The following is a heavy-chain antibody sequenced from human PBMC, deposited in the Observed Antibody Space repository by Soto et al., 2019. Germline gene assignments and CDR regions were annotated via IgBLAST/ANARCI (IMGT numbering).Heavy chain of an antibody. CDR2: IHPSGQPI. V-gene: IGHV3-48*03. J-gene: IGHJ3*01. Sequence: PEGSLRLSCAVSGFTFSSSEMYWVRQAPGKGLEWISYIHPSGQPIFYADSVKGRFTISRDNANNSVFLQMNSLRAEDTAVYYCARRASRWGQGTMVTVSS. CDR1: GFTFSSSE. CDR3: ARRASR. D-gene: IGHD1-26*01.